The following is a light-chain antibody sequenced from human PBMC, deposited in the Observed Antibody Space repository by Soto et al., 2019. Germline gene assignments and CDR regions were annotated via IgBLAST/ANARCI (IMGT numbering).Light chain of an antibody. J-gene: IGKJ1*01. Sequence: EIVMTQSPATLSVSPGERATLSCRASQSISNNLVWYQQKPGQAPRLLIYGASTRATGIPARFSGSGSGTEFTLTISSLQSEDFAVYYCQQFHNWPRTFGQGTKVETK. CDR2: GAS. V-gene: IGKV3-15*01. CDR3: QQFHNWPRT. CDR1: QSISNN.